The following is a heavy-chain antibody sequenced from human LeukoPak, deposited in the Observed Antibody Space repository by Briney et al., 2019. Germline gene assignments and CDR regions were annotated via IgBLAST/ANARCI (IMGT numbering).Heavy chain of an antibody. Sequence: PSETLSLTCTVSGGSLSSSSYYWGWIRQPPGKGLEWIGSIYYSGSTYYNPSLKSRVTISVDTSKNQFSLKLSSVTAADTAVYYCARHSSYYDSSGYYLTPLSAFDIWGQGTMVTVSS. CDR3: ARHSSYYDSSGYYLTPLSAFDI. V-gene: IGHV4-39*01. D-gene: IGHD3-22*01. J-gene: IGHJ3*02. CDR2: IYYSGST. CDR1: GGSLSSSSYY.